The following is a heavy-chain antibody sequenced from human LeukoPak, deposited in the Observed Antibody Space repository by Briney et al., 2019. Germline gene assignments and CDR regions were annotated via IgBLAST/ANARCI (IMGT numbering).Heavy chain of an antibody. CDR3: ARIGYSSSSLDY. J-gene: IGHJ4*02. CDR1: VFTFRKYL. CDR2: IKQDGSVK. Sequence: GGSLRLSRAASVFTFRKYLMSCVRQAPERGLEWVANIKQDGSVKYYVDSVKGRFTISRDNAKNFPQMNNLRVEDTAVYYCARIGYSSSSLDYWGQGTLVTVSS. D-gene: IGHD6-6*01. V-gene: IGHV3-7*01.